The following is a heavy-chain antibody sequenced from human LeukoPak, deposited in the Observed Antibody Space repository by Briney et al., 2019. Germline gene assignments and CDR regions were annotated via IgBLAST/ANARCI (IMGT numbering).Heavy chain of an antibody. D-gene: IGHD2-8*02. J-gene: IGHJ4*02. CDR3: ARTGGTIDY. Sequence: PSGTLSLTCTVSGASISNYYWSWIRQPPGKGLEWIGYIYYSGSTYYNPSLKSRVTISVDTSKNQFSLKLNSVTAADTAVYYCARTGGTIDYWGQGTLVTVSS. V-gene: IGHV4-30-4*02. CDR1: GASISNYY. CDR2: IYYSGST.